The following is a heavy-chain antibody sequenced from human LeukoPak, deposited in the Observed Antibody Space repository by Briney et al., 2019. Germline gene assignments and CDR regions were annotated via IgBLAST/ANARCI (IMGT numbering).Heavy chain of an antibody. V-gene: IGHV3-33*01. CDR3: ARDLTQLALFDY. CDR2: IWYDGSNK. D-gene: IGHD6-13*01. CDR1: GFTFSNYG. J-gene: IGHJ4*02. Sequence: TGGSLRLSCAASGFTFSNYGTHWVRQAPGKGLEWVAVIWYDGSNKYYADSVKGRFTLSRDNSKNTLFLQMNSLRPEDTAVYFCARDLTQLALFDYWGQGTLVTVSS.